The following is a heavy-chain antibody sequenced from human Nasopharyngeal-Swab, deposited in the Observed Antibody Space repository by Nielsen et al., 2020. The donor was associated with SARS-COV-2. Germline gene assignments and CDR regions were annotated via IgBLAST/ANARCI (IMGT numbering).Heavy chain of an antibody. CDR3: ARMSYDIMTLSHDPDY. Sequence: GESLKTSCAASGFPFGDHSMTWIGQAPGRGRGWVSYISSGDSPIYYADSVKGRFTISRDNARSSLYLQMSNLRAEDTALYYCARMSYDIMTLSHDPDYWGQGTQVTVSS. V-gene: IGHV3-11*04. CDR2: ISSGDSPI. J-gene: IGHJ4*02. D-gene: IGHD3-9*01. CDR1: GFPFGDHS.